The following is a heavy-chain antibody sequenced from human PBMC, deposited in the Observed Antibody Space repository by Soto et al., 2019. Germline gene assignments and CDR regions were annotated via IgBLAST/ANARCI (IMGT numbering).Heavy chain of an antibody. Sequence: EVQLVESGGGLVQPGGSLRLSCAASGFTFSSYWMHWVRQAPGKGLVWVSRINSDGSSTSYADSVKGRFTISRDNAKNALYLQMNSLRAEVTAVYYCARDRYDFWSGYHEYYYYYYMDVWGKGTTVTVSS. CDR2: INSDGSST. D-gene: IGHD3-3*01. V-gene: IGHV3-74*01. CDR1: GFTFSSYW. CDR3: ARDRYDFWSGYHEYYYYYYMDV. J-gene: IGHJ6*03.